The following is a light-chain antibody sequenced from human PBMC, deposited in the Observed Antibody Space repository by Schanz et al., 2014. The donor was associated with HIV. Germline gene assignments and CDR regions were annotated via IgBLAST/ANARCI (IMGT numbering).Light chain of an antibody. J-gene: IGKJ1*01. CDR3: QQYNNYPLT. V-gene: IGKV1-9*01. Sequence: DIQLTQSPSSLSASVGDRVTITCRVSQTISSSLAWYQQRPGKAPKVLIYAASSLQRGAPSRFSGSGSGTEFTLTISSLQPEDFATYYCQQYNNYPLTFGLGTKVAIK. CDR2: AAS. CDR1: QTISSS.